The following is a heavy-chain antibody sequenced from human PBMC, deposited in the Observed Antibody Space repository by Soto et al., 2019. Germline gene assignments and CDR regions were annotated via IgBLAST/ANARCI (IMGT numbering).Heavy chain of an antibody. D-gene: IGHD3-10*01. CDR1: VFTFSSYC. CDR3: ARELRITNYFDY. J-gene: IGHJ4*02. Sequence: EVQLVESGGGVVQPGGSLRLSCAASVFTFSSYCMSWVRQAPGKGLEWVANIKQDGSEKYYVDSVKGRFTISRDNAKNSLYLQMNSLRAEDTAVYYCARELRITNYFDYWGQGTLVTVSS. CDR2: IKQDGSEK. V-gene: IGHV3-7*01.